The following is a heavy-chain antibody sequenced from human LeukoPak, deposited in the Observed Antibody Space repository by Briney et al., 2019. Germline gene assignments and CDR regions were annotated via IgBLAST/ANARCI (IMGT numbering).Heavy chain of an antibody. CDR1: GGSISSSNYY. CDR2: IYYSGST. Sequence: PSETLSLTCTVSGGSISSSNYYWGWIRPPPGKGLEWVGSIYYSGSTNSNPSLKIPVTISAYTTKNHFSLKLSSVTAADTAVYYCARGLGLRMVRGVSSPGYYYYMDVWGKGTPVTVSS. D-gene: IGHD3-10*01. CDR3: ARGLGLRMVRGVSSPGYYYYMDV. V-gene: IGHV4-39*02. J-gene: IGHJ6*03.